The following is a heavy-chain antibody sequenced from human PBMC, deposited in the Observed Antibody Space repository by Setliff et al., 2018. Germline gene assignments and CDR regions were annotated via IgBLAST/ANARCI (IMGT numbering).Heavy chain of an antibody. CDR3: ARGPYSYEPNGFYPEY. J-gene: IGHJ4*02. CDR1: GFSFSTYT. D-gene: IGHD3-22*01. Sequence: GGSLRLSCVASGFSFSTYTVHWVRQAPGKGLEWISADGANEYYADSVKGRFTISRDKSRNTLYLQMNALRAEDSAIYYCARGPYSYEPNGFYPEYWGQGTLVTVSS. V-gene: IGHV3-30*07. CDR2: SADGANE.